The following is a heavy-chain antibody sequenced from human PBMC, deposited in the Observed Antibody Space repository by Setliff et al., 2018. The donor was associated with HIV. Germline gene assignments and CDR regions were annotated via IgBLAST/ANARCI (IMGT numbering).Heavy chain of an antibody. V-gene: IGHV3-72*01. Sequence: GGSLRLSCAVSGFTLSDYYMDWIRQPPGKGLEWVGRITAKFNGYVKEYAASVQGRFTISRDDSKDSLFLQMNNLKTEDTAVYYCVRAAAGLDIWSQKILVTVSS. CDR3: VRAAAGLDI. CDR1: GFTLSDYY. J-gene: IGHJ4*02. D-gene: IGHD3-16*01. CDR2: ITAKFNGYVK.